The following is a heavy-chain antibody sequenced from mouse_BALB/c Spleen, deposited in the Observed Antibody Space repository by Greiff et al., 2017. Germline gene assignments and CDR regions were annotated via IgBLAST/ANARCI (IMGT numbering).Heavy chain of an antibody. CDR1: GFTFSSYA. V-gene: IGHV5-6-5*01. J-gene: IGHJ3*01. CDR3: ARGANSLLRLAWFAY. CDR2: ISSGGST. Sequence: EVMLVESGGGLVKPGGSLKLSCAASGFTFSSYAMSWVRQTPEKRLEWVASISSGGSTYYPDSVKGRFTISRDNARNILYLQMSSLRSEDTAMYYCARGANSLLRLAWFAYWGQGTLVTVSA. D-gene: IGHD1-2*01.